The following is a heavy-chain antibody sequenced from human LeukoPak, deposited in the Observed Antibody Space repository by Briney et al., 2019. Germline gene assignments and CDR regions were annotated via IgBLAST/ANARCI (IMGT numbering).Heavy chain of an antibody. CDR3: ARAVYYDSSGYLY. D-gene: IGHD3-22*01. V-gene: IGHV1-69*05. Sequence: SVKVSCKASGGTFSSYAISWVRQAPGQGLEWMGRIIPIFGTANYAQKFQGRVTITTDESTSTAYMELNSLRSEDTAVYYCARAVYYDSSGYLYWGQGTLVTVSS. CDR1: GGTFSSYA. CDR2: IIPIFGTA. J-gene: IGHJ4*02.